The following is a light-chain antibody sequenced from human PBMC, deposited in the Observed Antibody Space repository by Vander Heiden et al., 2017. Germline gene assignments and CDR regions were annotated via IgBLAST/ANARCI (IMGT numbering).Light chain of an antibody. Sequence: DIVMTQSPDSLAVSLGEGATINCKSSQSVLSSSNNKNYLAWYQQKPGQPPKLLIYWASTRESGVPDRFSGSGSGTDFTLTISSLQAEDVAVYYCQQYYSRFRRFGQGTKVEFK. CDR3: QQYYSRFRR. J-gene: IGKJ1*01. CDR1: QSVLSSSNNKNY. CDR2: WAS. V-gene: IGKV4-1*01.